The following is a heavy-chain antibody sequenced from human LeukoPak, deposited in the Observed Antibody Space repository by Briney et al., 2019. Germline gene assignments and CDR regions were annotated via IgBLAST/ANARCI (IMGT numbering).Heavy chain of an antibody. CDR3: AKLSWYYYDSSGYL. CDR1: GFTVSSNY. CDR2: IYSGGST. Sequence: GGSLRLSCAASGFTVSSNYMSWVRQAPGKGLEWVSVIYSGGSTYYADSVKGRFTISRDDSKNTLYLQVNSLRAEDTAVYYCAKLSWYYYDSSGYLWGQGTLVTVSS. D-gene: IGHD3-22*01. J-gene: IGHJ4*02. V-gene: IGHV3-66*01.